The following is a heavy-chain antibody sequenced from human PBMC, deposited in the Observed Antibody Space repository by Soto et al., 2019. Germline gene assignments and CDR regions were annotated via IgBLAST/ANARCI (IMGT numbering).Heavy chain of an antibody. D-gene: IGHD6-19*01. J-gene: IGHJ6*03. CDR2: INHSGST. CDR1: GGSFSGYY. V-gene: IGHV4-34*01. CDR3: ENLYSSGWYRSDYYYYYMDV. Sequence: QVQLQQWGAGLLKPSETLSLTCAVYGGSFSGYYWSWIRQPPGKGLEWIGEINHSGSTNYNPSLKSRVTISVDTSKNQFSLKLSSVTAADTAVYYWENLYSSGWYRSDYYYYYMDVWGKGTTVTVSS.